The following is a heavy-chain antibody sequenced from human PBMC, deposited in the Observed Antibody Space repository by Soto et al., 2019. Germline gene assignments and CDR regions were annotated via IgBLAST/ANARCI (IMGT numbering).Heavy chain of an antibody. CDR2: ISSSSSYI. CDR1: GFTFSSYS. J-gene: IGHJ4*02. V-gene: IGHV3-21*01. CDR3: ARRTLWYYFDY. D-gene: IGHD2-21*01. Sequence: GSLRLSCAASGFTFSSYSMNWVRQAPGKGLEWVSSISSSSSYIYYADSVKGRFTISRDNAKNSLYLQMNSLRAEDTAVYYCARRTLWYYFDYWGQGTLVTVSS.